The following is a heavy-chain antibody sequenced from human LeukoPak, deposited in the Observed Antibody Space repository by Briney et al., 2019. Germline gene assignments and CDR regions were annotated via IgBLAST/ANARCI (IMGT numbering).Heavy chain of an antibody. Sequence: GGSLRLSCGASGFTFSSYGMHWVRQAPGKGLEWVAFIRYDGSKKSHADSVKGRFTISRDNSKNTAYLQMNSLKTEDTAVYYCTRLGGADLWGQGTLVTVSS. V-gene: IGHV3-30*02. CDR2: IRYDGSKK. CDR1: GFTFSSYG. CDR3: TRLGGADL. J-gene: IGHJ5*02. D-gene: IGHD3-16*01.